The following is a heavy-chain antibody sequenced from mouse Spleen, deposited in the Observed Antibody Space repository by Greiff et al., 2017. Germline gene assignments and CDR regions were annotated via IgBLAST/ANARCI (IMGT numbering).Heavy chain of an antibody. Sequence: QVQLQQSGAELMKPGASVKLSCKATGYTFTGYWIEWVKQRPGHGLEWIGEILPGSGSTTYTEKFKGKATFTADTSSNTAYMQLSSLTTEESAIYYWGRLGYYYDGSYGAKDYWGQGTSVTVSS. V-gene: IGHV1-9*01. CDR1: GYTFTGYW. D-gene: IGHD1-1*01. CDR2: ILPGSGST. CDR3: GRLGYYYDGSYGAKDY. J-gene: IGHJ4*01.